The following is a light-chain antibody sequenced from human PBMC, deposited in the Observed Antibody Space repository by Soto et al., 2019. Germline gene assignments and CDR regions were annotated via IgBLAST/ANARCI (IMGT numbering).Light chain of an antibody. CDR2: EGS. CDR3: CSYAGSSTSLV. Sequence: QSALTQPASVSGSPGQSITISCTGTSSDVGSYNLVSWYQQHPGKAPKLMIYEGSKRPSGVSNRFSGSKSGNTASLTISGLQAEDEAEYYCCSYAGSSTSLVFGGGTKVTVL. CDR1: SSDVGSYNL. V-gene: IGLV2-23*01. J-gene: IGLJ3*02.